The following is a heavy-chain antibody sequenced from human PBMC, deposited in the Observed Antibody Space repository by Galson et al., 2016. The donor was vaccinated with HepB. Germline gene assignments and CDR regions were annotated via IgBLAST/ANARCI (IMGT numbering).Heavy chain of an antibody. J-gene: IGHJ6*02. V-gene: IGHV1-69*10. Sequence: SVKVSCKASGGTFSSYPICWVRQAPGQGLEWMGGIIPMFGITNYAQKFQGRVTISADKSTRTAYMEVSSLTSEDTAIYYCARGATAGTQYYYGMDVWGQGTTVTVSS. D-gene: IGHD1-1*01. CDR2: IIPMFGIT. CDR1: GGTFSSYP. CDR3: ARGATAGTQYYYGMDV.